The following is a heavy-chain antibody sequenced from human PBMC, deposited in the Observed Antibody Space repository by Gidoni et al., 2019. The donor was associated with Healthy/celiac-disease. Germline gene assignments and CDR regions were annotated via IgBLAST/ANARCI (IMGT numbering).Heavy chain of an antibody. D-gene: IGHD3-3*01. CDR3: TTGLGFLEWLPSFGAFDI. CDR1: GFTFSNAW. CDR2: IKSKTDGGTT. V-gene: IGHV3-15*01. Sequence: EVQLVESGGGLVKPGGSLRLSCAASGFTFSNAWMSWVRQAPGKGLEWVGRIKSKTDGGTTDYAAPVKGRFTISRDDSKNTLYLQMNSLKTEDTAVYYCTTGLGFLEWLPSFGAFDIWGQGTMVTVSS. J-gene: IGHJ3*02.